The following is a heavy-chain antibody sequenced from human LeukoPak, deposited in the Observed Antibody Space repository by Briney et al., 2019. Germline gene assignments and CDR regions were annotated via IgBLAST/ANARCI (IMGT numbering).Heavy chain of an antibody. V-gene: IGHV3-48*04. CDR3: ARDTSRGFQYYFDY. J-gene: IGHJ4*02. Sequence: PGGSLRLSCAASGFTFSSYTINWVRQAPGKGLEWVSYISNFGSTIYYADSVNGRFTISRDNAKNSLYLQMNSLRVEDTAVYYCARDTSRGFQYYFDYWGQGALVTVSS. CDR2: ISNFGSTI. CDR1: GFTFSSYT.